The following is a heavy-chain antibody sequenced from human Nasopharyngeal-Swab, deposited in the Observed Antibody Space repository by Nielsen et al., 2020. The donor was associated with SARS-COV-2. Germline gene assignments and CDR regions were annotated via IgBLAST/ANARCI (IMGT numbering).Heavy chain of an antibody. CDR2: IRSKGNNYAT. Sequence: GRSLRLSCAASGFTFSDSAIHWVPQASGKGLAWFGRIRSKGNNYATAYSASVTGRSIIFSDDPTNTAYLKMNSLKTEDTAMYYCTRCGGGCYSGRDYWGQGTLVTVSS. D-gene: IGHD2-15*01. CDR3: TRCGGGCYSGRDY. J-gene: IGHJ4*02. CDR1: GFTFSDSA. V-gene: IGHV3-73*01.